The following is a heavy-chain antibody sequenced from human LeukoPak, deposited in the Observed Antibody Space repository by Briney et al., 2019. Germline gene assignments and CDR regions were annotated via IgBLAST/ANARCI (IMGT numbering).Heavy chain of an antibody. Sequence: GSLRLSCAGSGFTSSNYAMVWVRQAPGKGLDWVSGIYGDITFDADSVKGRFTISRDDSKNTLFLQMNSLRADDTALYYCAKALYNWYFDLWGRGTLVTVSS. D-gene: IGHD2-2*02. CDR3: AKALYNWYFDL. J-gene: IGHJ2*01. V-gene: IGHV3-23*01. CDR2: IYGDIT. CDR1: GFTSSNYA.